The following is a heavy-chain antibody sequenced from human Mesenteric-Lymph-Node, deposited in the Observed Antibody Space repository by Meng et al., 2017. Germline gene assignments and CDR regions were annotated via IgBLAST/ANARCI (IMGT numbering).Heavy chain of an antibody. CDR2: ISHSGAII. CDR1: GFTFSSYE. Sequence: GESLKISCSASGFTFSSYEMNWVRQAPGKGLEWVAFISHSGAIIHHADAVEGRFSISRDNAGDSLYLHMNSLRAEDTALYYCATYGGGYWGRGTLVTVSS. V-gene: IGHV3-48*03. CDR3: ATYGGGY. D-gene: IGHD4-23*01. J-gene: IGHJ4*02.